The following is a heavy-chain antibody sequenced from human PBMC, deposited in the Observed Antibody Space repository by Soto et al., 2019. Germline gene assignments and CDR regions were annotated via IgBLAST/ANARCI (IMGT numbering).Heavy chain of an antibody. CDR1: GFTFSSYS. V-gene: IGHV3-30-3*01. Sequence: QVQLVESGGDVVQPGRSLRLSCSASGFTFSSYSVHWVRQAPGKGLEWLAFMSYDGSTKYYADSVKGRFTVSRDKSKNTLYLQMDSLRTEDTAVYYCARDAYDDPPGYFQHWGQGTLLTVSS. CDR2: MSYDGSTK. D-gene: IGHD3-22*01. CDR3: ARDAYDDPPGYFQH. J-gene: IGHJ1*01.